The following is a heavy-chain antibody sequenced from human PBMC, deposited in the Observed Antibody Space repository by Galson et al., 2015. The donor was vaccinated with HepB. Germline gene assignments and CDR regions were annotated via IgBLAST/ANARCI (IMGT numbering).Heavy chain of an antibody. J-gene: IGHJ6*02. CDR3: ARELYSSGWSVYYYYYGMDV. Sequence: CAASGFTFSSYSMNWVRQAPGKGLEWVSSISSSSSYIYYADSVKGRFTISRDNAKNSLYLQMNSLRAEDTAVYYCARELYSSGWSVYYYYYGMDVWGQGTTVTVSS. V-gene: IGHV3-21*01. D-gene: IGHD6-19*01. CDR1: GFTFSSYS. CDR2: ISSSSSYI.